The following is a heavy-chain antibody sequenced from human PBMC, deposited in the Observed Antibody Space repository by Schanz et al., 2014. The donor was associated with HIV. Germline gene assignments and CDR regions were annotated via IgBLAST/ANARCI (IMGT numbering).Heavy chain of an antibody. CDR1: GFTFSSSG. D-gene: IGHD5-12*01. Sequence: QVQLVESGGGVVQPGTSLRLSCAASGFTFSSSGMHWVRQAPGKGLEWVAAMWYDESHKGYADSVKGRFTISRDNSKNTLFLQMNSLRVEDTAIYYCAKGSGWLRLRIDYWGQGTLVTVSS. J-gene: IGHJ4*02. V-gene: IGHV3-33*06. CDR3: AKGSGWLRLRIDY. CDR2: MWYDESHK.